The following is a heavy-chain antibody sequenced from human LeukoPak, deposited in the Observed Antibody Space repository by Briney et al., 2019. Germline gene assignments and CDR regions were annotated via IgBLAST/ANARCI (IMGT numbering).Heavy chain of an antibody. J-gene: IGHJ4*02. Sequence: GGSLRLSCAASGFTFSSYGMHWVRQAPGKGLEWVAVISYDGSNKYYADSVKGRFTISRDNSKNTLYLQMNSLRAEDTAVYYCARYCSSTSCYARGGDYWGQGTLVTVSP. D-gene: IGHD2-2*01. CDR2: ISYDGSNK. CDR1: GFTFSSYG. CDR3: ARYCSSTSCYARGGDY. V-gene: IGHV3-30*03.